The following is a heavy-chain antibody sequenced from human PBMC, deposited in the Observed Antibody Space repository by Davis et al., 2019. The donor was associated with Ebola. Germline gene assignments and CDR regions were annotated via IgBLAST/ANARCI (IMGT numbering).Heavy chain of an antibody. J-gene: IGHJ6*02. Sequence: SETLSLTCDVSGGSISSSHWWSWARQPPGQGRGWMGEIYLVGSTHYNPSLKSRVTISVDTSKNQFSLKLSSVTAADTAVYYCARRRAWVRGVIIKGNYGMDVWGQGTTVTVSS. CDR1: GGSISSSHW. CDR2: IYLVGST. D-gene: IGHD3-10*01. CDR3: ARRRAWVRGVIIKGNYGMDV. V-gene: IGHV4-4*02.